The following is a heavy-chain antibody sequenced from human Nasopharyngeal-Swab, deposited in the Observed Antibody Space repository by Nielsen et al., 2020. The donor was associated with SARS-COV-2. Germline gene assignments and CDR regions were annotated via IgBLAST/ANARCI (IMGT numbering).Heavy chain of an antibody. J-gene: IGHJ4*02. V-gene: IGHV3-74*01. CDR1: GFSFSSYW. CDR3: ASDLGGIGAF. Sequence: GGSLRLSCAASGFSFSSYWVHWVRRAPGKGLVWVSRIDTVARITDYADSVKGRFTIFRDNARNTLYLQMNRLRAEDTAVYFCASDLGGIGAFWGQGALVTVSS. D-gene: IGHD3-16*01. CDR2: IDTVARIT.